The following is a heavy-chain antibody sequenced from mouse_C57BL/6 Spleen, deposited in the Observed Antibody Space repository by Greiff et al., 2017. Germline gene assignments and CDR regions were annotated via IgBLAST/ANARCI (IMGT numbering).Heavy chain of an antibody. J-gene: IGHJ1*03. CDR2: IDPSDSYT. D-gene: IGHD2-5*01. CDR3: ARTSAYYSNLGWYFDV. V-gene: IGHV1-59*01. Sequence: VQLQQPGAELVRPGTSVKLSCKASGYTFTSYWMHWVKQRPGQGLEWIGVIDPSDSYTNYNQKFKGKATLTVDTSSSTAYMQLSSLTSEDSAVYYCARTSAYYSNLGWYFDVWGTGTTVTVSS. CDR1: GYTFTSYW.